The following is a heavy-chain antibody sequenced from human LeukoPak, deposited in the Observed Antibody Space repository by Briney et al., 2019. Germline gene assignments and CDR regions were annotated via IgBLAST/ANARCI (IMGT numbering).Heavy chain of an antibody. CDR2: ISRDDDK. Sequence: ASGPTLVKPTETLTLTCTFSGFSLNGSGVGVGWIREPPGKALEWLALISRDDDKRYSPSLKTRLTITKDTSKNQVALTLTNVGPVDAATYYCAHTGSAHGDDWFDPWGQGTLVTVSS. CDR3: AHTGSAHGDDWFDP. D-gene: IGHD7-27*01. J-gene: IGHJ5*02. CDR1: GFSLNGSGVG. V-gene: IGHV2-5*02.